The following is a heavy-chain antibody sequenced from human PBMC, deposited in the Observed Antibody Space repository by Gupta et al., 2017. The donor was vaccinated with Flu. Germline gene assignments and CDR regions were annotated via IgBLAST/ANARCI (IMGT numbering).Heavy chain of an antibody. J-gene: IGHJ5*02. CDR1: GYSIASGYS. Sequence: QVQLHESGPGLVKPSETLSLTSAVSGYSIASGYSCAWIRQPPGKGLEWIGSIYDSGSTYYNPSHKSRVTISVDTSKNQFSLKLSSVTAADTAVYYCARGGYDSSGYYYLRVPYWWFDPWGQGTLVTVSS. V-gene: IGHV4-38-2*01. CDR2: IYDSGST. CDR3: ARGGYDSSGYYYLRVPYWWFDP. D-gene: IGHD3-22*01.